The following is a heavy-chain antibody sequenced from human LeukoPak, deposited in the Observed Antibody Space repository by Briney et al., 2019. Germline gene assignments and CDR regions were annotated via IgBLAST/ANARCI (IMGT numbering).Heavy chain of an antibody. CDR2: INTDGSGT. Sequence: GGSLRLSCEASGFTFSTYWMHWVRQAPGKGLVWVAHINTDGSGTSYADSVKGRFTISRDSAKNTLYLQMLSLRAEDTAVYYCARGDCTSTTCYQLDYWGQGALVTVSS. D-gene: IGHD2-2*01. CDR1: GFTFSTYW. V-gene: IGHV3-74*01. J-gene: IGHJ4*02. CDR3: ARGDCTSTTCYQLDY.